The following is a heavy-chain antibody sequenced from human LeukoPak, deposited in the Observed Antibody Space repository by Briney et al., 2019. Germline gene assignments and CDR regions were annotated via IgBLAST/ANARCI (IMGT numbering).Heavy chain of an antibody. CDR3: ARVRGIALPGDRYMDV. Sequence: SETLSLTCTVSGGSISTSAYFWCWIRLPPGKGLEWIGNIYYTGSTYYNPSLERRLAMSFDTSRNQFSLKLSSVTAADTGVYYCARVRGIALPGDRYMDVWGKGTTITVSS. CDR2: IYYTGST. CDR1: GGSISTSAYF. J-gene: IGHJ6*03. V-gene: IGHV4-39*01. D-gene: IGHD6-19*01.